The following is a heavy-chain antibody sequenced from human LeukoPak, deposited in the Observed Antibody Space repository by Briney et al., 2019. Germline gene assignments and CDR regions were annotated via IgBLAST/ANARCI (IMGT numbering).Heavy chain of an antibody. Sequence: GGSLRLSCAASGFTVSSNYMSWVRQAPGKGLEWVSVIYSGGSTYYADSVKGRFTISRDNSKNTLYLQMNSLRAEDTAVYYCASGSSGYHLAFPFDYWGQGTLVTVSS. J-gene: IGHJ4*02. CDR1: GFTVSSNY. CDR3: ASGSSGYHLAFPFDY. D-gene: IGHD3-22*01. V-gene: IGHV3-66*01. CDR2: IYSGGST.